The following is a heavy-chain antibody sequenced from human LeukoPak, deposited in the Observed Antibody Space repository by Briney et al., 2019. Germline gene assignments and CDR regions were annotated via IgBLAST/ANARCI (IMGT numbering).Heavy chain of an antibody. CDR1: GFTFSSYA. D-gene: IGHD6-25*01. J-gene: IGHJ6*03. V-gene: IGHV3-23*01. CDR3: TRKGIGSSRYQNMDV. CDR2: ISIDGGRT. Sequence: GRSLRLSCAASGFTFSSYAMSWVRQAPGKGPEWVSTISIDGGRTYYADSVKGRFTVSRDTSKNTLYLQMNSLRAEDTAVYYCTRKGIGSSRYQNMDVWGKGTTVTVSS.